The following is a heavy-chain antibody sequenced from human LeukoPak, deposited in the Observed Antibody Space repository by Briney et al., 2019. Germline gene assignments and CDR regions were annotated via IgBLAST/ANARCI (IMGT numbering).Heavy chain of an antibody. J-gene: IGHJ4*02. D-gene: IGHD2-2*01. CDR2: INSDGIWT. V-gene: IGHV3-74*01. CDR3: VSFYETY. CDR1: GNYW. Sequence: GGSLRLSCAASGNYWMHWVRQAPGKGLVWVSHINSDGIWTSYADSVKGRFTISKDNAKNTLYLQINNLRAEDTAVYYCVSFYETYWGRGTLVTVSS.